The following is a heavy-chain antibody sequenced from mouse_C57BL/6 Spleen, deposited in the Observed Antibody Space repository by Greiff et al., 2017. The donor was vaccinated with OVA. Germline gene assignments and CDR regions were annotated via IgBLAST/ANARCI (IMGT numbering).Heavy chain of an antibody. CDR3: ASDYGSSHVGY. CDR1: GYSFTSYY. Sequence: VQLQQSGPELVKPGASVKISCKASGYSFTSYYIHWVKQRPGQGLEWIGWIYPGSGNTKYNEKFKGKATLTADTSSSTAYMQLSSLTSEDSAVYYCASDYGSSHVGYWGQGTTLTVSS. V-gene: IGHV1-66*01. D-gene: IGHD1-1*01. CDR2: IYPGSGNT. J-gene: IGHJ2*01.